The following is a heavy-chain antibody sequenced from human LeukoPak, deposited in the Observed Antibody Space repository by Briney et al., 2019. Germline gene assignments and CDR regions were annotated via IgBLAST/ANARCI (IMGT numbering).Heavy chain of an antibody. CDR1: GFTFSSYW. Sequence: GGSLRLSCEASGFTFSSYWMHWVRQAPGKGLVWVSRISSDGSTITYADSVKGRFTISRDNAKNTLYLQMNSLRAEDTAMYYCARALAVAGNYDYWGQGALVTVSS. D-gene: IGHD6-19*01. CDR2: ISSDGSTI. J-gene: IGHJ4*02. V-gene: IGHV3-74*01. CDR3: ARALAVAGNYDY.